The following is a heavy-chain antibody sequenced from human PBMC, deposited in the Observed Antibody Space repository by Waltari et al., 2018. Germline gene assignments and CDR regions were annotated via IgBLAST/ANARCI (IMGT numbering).Heavy chain of an antibody. CDR2: MQPRGST. CDR1: GASFSNYY. V-gene: IGHV4-34*01. CDR3: ARGLDQYKVGSL. Sequence: QVQLQQWGAGLLKPSETLSLTCAFDGASFSNYYWSWSRQAPGKGLEWIGEMQPRGSTSYNPSLESRVTISGDTSKNQFSLTLSSVTAADTAVYYCARGLDQYKVGSLWGQGTLVTVSS. D-gene: IGHD1-1*01. J-gene: IGHJ4*02.